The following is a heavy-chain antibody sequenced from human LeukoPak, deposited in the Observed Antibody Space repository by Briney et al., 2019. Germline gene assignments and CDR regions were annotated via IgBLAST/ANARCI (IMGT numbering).Heavy chain of an antibody. CDR1: GYSFTSYW. Sequence: GESLKISCKGSGYSFTSYWISWVRQMLGKGLEWMGRIDPSDSYTNYSPSFQGHVTISADKSISTAYLQWSSLKASDTAMYYCARTEYYDYVWGSSDPYYFDYWGQGTLVTVSS. V-gene: IGHV5-10-1*01. CDR2: IDPSDSYT. J-gene: IGHJ4*02. D-gene: IGHD3-16*01. CDR3: ARTEYYDYVWGSSDPYYFDY.